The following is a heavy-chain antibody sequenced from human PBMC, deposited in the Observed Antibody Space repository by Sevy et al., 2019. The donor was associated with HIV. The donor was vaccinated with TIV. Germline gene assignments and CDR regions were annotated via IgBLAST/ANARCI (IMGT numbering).Heavy chain of an antibody. CDR2: ISGSGGST. CDR1: GLTLRSYA. V-gene: IGHV3-23*01. J-gene: IGHJ4*02. CDR3: AKVPRYSGYDWADPFDY. Sequence: GGSLRLSCAASGLTLRSYAMSWVRQAPGKGLEWVSGISGSGGSTYYADSVKGRFTISRDNSKNTLYVQMNSLRAEDTAVYYCAKVPRYSGYDWADPFDYWGQGTLVTVSS. D-gene: IGHD5-12*01.